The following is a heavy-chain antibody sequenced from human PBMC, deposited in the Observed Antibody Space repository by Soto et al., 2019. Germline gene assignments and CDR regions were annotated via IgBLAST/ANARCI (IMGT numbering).Heavy chain of an antibody. Sequence: PGGSLRLSCAASGFTFSSYAMHWVRQAPGKGLEWVAVISYDGSNKYYADSVKGRFTISRDNSKNTLYLQMNSLRAEDTAVYYCAGQYSSSGNNWFDPWGQGTLVTVSS. CDR2: ISYDGSNK. J-gene: IGHJ5*02. D-gene: IGHD6-13*01. CDR1: GFTFSSYA. V-gene: IGHV3-30-3*01. CDR3: AGQYSSSGNNWFDP.